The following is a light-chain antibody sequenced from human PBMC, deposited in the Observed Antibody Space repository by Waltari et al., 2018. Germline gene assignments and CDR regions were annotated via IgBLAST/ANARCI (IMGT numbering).Light chain of an antibody. CDR2: INSDAVF. Sequence: EKAPRYLLQINSDAVFAKGVGIPDRFSGSRSGSDRYLTISSLQSEDEADYYCQTWGTGTYWVVGGGTKLTVL. CDR3: QTWGTGTYWV. V-gene: IGLV4-69*02. J-gene: IGLJ3*02.